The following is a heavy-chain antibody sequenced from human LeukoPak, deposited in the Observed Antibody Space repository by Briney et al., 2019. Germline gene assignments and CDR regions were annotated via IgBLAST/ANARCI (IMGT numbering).Heavy chain of an antibody. D-gene: IGHD1-26*01. V-gene: IGHV3-74*01. Sequence: QPGGSLRLSCAASGFTLSDYWMNWVRQAPGKGPVWVSDISPDGRNIAYADSVKGRFTISRDSAKNTLYLQMNSLRVGDTAVYYCVRDGGGPTPYDCWGQGTLVTVSS. CDR1: GFTLSDYW. CDR3: VRDGGGPTPYDC. J-gene: IGHJ4*02. CDR2: ISPDGRNI.